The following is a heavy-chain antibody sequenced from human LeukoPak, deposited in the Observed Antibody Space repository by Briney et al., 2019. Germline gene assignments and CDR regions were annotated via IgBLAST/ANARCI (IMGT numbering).Heavy chain of an antibody. CDR1: GFTFSSYS. Sequence: KSGGSLRLSCAASGFTFSSYSMNWVRQAPGKGLEWVSSISSSSSYIYYADSVKGRFTISRDNAKNSLYLQMNSLRAEDTAVYYCARATYYYDSSGYYREVTDYYYMDVWGKGTTVTVSS. V-gene: IGHV3-21*01. J-gene: IGHJ6*03. CDR2: ISSSSSYI. D-gene: IGHD3-22*01. CDR3: ARATYYYDSSGYYREVTDYYYMDV.